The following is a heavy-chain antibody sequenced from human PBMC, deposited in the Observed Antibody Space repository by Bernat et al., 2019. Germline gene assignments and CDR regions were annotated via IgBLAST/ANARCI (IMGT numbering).Heavy chain of an antibody. Sequence: EVQLVESGGGLVEPGGSLILSCAASGITFINAWMSWVRQPPGRGLEWVGRIKRTTEGGATAYAAPVKGRFIISRDDSRNMLYLQMSSLKSEDTAVYYCTTDPGDYPDYWGQGTLVTVSS. V-gene: IGHV3-15*01. J-gene: IGHJ4*02. D-gene: IGHD4-17*01. CDR1: GITFINAW. CDR2: IKRTTEGGAT. CDR3: TTDPGDYPDY.